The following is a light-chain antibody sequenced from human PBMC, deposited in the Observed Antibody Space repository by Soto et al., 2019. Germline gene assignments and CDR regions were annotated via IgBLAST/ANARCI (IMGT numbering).Light chain of an antibody. CDR2: LNGDGSH. CDR3: QTWGTGIQV. CDR1: SGHSSYA. Sequence: VLTQSPSASASLGASVKLTCTLTSGHSSYAIAWHQQQPEKGPRYLMNLNGDGSHSKGDGIPDRFSGSSSGAERYLTISSLQSEDEADYYCQTWGTGIQVFGGGTKLTV. V-gene: IGLV4-69*01. J-gene: IGLJ3*02.